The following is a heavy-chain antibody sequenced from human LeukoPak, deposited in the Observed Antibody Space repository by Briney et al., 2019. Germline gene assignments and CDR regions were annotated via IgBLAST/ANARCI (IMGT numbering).Heavy chain of an antibody. D-gene: IGHD3-16*02. CDR3: ARDYHPYGMDV. Sequence: PSETLSLTCTVSGGSINSYYWSWIRQPPGKGLEWIGYIYYSGSTNYNPSLKSRVTISVDTSKNQFSLKLSSVTAADTAVYYCARDYHPYGMDVWGQGTTVTVSS. J-gene: IGHJ6*02. V-gene: IGHV4-59*01. CDR1: GGSINSYY. CDR2: IYYSGST.